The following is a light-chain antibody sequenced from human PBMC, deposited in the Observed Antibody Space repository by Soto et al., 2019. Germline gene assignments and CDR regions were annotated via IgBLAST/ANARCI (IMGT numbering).Light chain of an antibody. CDR2: EVS. J-gene: IGKJ5*01. Sequence: DIVMTQTPLSLSVTPGQPASISCKSSQSLLHIDGKTYLYWYLQKSGQPPQLQISEVSNRFSGVPDRFSGSGSGTDFTLKISRVEAEDVGVYYCVQSTQLPSITFGQGTRLEIK. V-gene: IGKV2D-29*01. CDR1: QSLLHIDGKTY. CDR3: VQSTQLPSIT.